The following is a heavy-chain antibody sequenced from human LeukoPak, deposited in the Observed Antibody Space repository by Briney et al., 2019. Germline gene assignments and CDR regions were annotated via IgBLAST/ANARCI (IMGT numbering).Heavy chain of an antibody. J-gene: IGHJ3*02. D-gene: IGHD3-16*01. Sequence: PGGSLRLSCAASGFTVSSNYVSWVRQAPGKGLEWVSIINSGGSTYYADSVKGRFTISRDNSKNTLYLQMNSLRVEDTAVYYCAGITFGGARGAFDIWGQGKMVTVSS. CDR1: GFTVSSNY. CDR2: INSGGST. CDR3: AGITFGGARGAFDI. V-gene: IGHV3-66*01.